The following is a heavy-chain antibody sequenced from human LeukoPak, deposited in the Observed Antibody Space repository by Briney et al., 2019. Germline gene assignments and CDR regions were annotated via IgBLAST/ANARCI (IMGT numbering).Heavy chain of an antibody. CDR1: GGSISSYY. CDR2: IYTGGST. Sequence: PSETLSLTCTVSGGSISSYYWSWIRQPAGKGLEWIGRIYTGGSTNYNPSLKSRVTMSVDTSKNQFSLKPSSVTAADTAVYYCARLSGIAAAVVMGGFDYWGQGTLVTVSS. V-gene: IGHV4-4*07. J-gene: IGHJ4*02. D-gene: IGHD6-13*01. CDR3: ARLSGIAAAVVMGGFDY.